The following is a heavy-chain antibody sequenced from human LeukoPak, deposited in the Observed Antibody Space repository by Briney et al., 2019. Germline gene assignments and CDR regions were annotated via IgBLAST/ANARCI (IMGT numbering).Heavy chain of an antibody. D-gene: IGHD5-18*01. Sequence: GASVKVSCKASGGTFSSYAISWVRQAPGQGLEWMGGIIPIFGTANYAQKFQGRVTITADESTSTAYMELSSLRSEDTAVYYCARDQGRGYSHGVLTDWGQGTLVNVSS. CDR1: GGTFSSYA. CDR2: IIPIFGTA. J-gene: IGHJ4*02. CDR3: ARDQGRGYSHGVLTD. V-gene: IGHV1-69*13.